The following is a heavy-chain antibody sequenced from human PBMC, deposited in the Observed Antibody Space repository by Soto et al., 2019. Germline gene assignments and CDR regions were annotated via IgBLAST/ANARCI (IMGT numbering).Heavy chain of an antibody. D-gene: IGHD3-3*01. CDR2: ISGSGGST. Sequence: EVQLLESGGGLVQPGGSLRLSCAASGFTFSSYAMSWVRQAPGKGLEWVSAISGSGGSTYYADSVKGRFTVSRDNSKNTLYLQMNSLRAEDTAVYYCAKAREWLFGLFWFDPWGQGTLVTVSS. J-gene: IGHJ5*02. CDR3: AKAREWLFGLFWFDP. V-gene: IGHV3-23*01. CDR1: GFTFSSYA.